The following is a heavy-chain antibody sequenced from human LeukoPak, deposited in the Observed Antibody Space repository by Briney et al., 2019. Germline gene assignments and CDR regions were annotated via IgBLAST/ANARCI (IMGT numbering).Heavy chain of an antibody. CDR1: GFTFSSYS. Sequence: PGGSLRLSCAASGFTFSSYSMSWVRQAPGKGLEWVSIINDSGSATYSADSVKGRFTISRDNSKNTLYLQMNSLRAEDMAVYFCAKLDYYDTHWGQGTLVTVSS. CDR3: AKLDYYDTH. CDR2: INDSGSAT. D-gene: IGHD3-22*01. V-gene: IGHV3-23*01. J-gene: IGHJ4*02.